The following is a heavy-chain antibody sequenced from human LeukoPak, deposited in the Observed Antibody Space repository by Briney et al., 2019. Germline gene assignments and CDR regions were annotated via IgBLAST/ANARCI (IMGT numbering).Heavy chain of an antibody. CDR1: GFTFSDYS. J-gene: IGHJ4*02. D-gene: IGHD3-10*01. Sequence: PGGSLRLSCAASGFTFSDYSMNWVRQAPGKGLEWISYISRISDAMYYADSVKGRFTISRDTARNSLYLQMDSLRDEDTAVYYCARNGECDYWGQGTLVTVSS. V-gene: IGHV3-48*02. CDR3: ARNGECDY. CDR2: ISRISDAM.